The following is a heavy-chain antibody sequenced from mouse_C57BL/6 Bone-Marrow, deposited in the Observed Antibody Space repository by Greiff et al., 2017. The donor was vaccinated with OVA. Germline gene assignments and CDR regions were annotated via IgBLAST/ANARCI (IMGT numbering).Heavy chain of an antibody. V-gene: IGHV1-64*01. CDR1: GYTFTSYW. Sequence: QVQLQQSGAELVKPGASVKLSCKASGYTFTSYWMHWVKQRPGQGLEWIGMIHPNSGSTNYNEKFKSKATLTVDKSSSTAYMQLSSLTSEDSAVYYCVHGYALAMDYWGQGTSVTVSS. J-gene: IGHJ4*01. D-gene: IGHD2-2*01. CDR2: IHPNSGST. CDR3: VHGYALAMDY.